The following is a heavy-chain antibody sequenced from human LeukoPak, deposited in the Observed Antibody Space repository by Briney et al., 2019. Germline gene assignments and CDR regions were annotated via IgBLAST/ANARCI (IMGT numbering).Heavy chain of an antibody. V-gene: IGHV4-59*08. CDR2: IYYSGST. Sequence: SETLSLTCTVSGGSISSYYWTWIRQPPGKGLEWIGYIYYSGSTNYNPSLKSRVTISVDTSKNQFSLKLTSVTAADTAVYYCARQAGSYAFYYYDYWGQGTLVTVSS. CDR3: ARQAGSYAFYYYDY. CDR1: GGSISSYY. J-gene: IGHJ4*02. D-gene: IGHD2-2*01.